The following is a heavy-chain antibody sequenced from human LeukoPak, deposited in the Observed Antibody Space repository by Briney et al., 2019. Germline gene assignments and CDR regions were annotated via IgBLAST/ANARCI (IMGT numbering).Heavy chain of an antibody. CDR1: GGSISSGGYY. J-gene: IGHJ4*02. D-gene: IGHD3-9*01. CDR2: IYYSGST. Sequence: SETLSLTCTVSGGSISSGGYYWSWIRQHPGKGLEWIGYIYYSGSTYYNPSLKSRVTISVDTSKNQFSLKLSSVTAADTAVYYCASGQYYDILTGYGYWGQGTLVTVSS. V-gene: IGHV4-31*03. CDR3: ASGQYYDILTGYGY.